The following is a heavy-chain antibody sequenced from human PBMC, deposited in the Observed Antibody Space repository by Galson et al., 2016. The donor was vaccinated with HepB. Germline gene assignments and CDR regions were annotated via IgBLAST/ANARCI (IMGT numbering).Heavy chain of an antibody. CDR3: SRCLAGDSSTPRAFDI. V-gene: IGHV5-51*01. CDR2: IYPGDSDT. D-gene: IGHD6-13*01. Sequence: QSGAEVKKPGESLKISCKGSGYSFTSYWIGWVRQMPGKGLEWMGIIYPGDSDTRYSPSFQGQVTISADKTISTAYLQWSSLKASDTAMYYCSRCLAGDSSTPRAFDIWGQGTMVTVSS. CDR1: GYSFTSYW. J-gene: IGHJ3*02.